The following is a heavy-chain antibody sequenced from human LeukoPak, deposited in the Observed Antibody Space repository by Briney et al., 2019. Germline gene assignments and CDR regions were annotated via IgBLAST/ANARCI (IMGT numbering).Heavy chain of an antibody. D-gene: IGHD6-19*01. Sequence: ASVKVSCKASGYTFTSYAMNWVRQAPGQGLEWTGWINTNTGNPTYAQGFTGRFVFSLDTSVSTAYLQISSLKAEDTAVYYCARESSGWIRAGFYYYYGMDVWGQGTTVTVSS. CDR1: GYTFTSYA. CDR2: INTNTGNP. V-gene: IGHV7-4-1*02. J-gene: IGHJ6*02. CDR3: ARESSGWIRAGFYYYYGMDV.